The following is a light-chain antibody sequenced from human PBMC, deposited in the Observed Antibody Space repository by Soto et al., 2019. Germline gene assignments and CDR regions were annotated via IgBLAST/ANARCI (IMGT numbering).Light chain of an antibody. J-gene: IGLJ1*01. Sequence: QSVLTQPPSASGSPGQSVTISCTGTSSDVGGYNYVSWYQQHPGKAPKLMIYEVSKRPSGVPDRFSGSKSANTASLTVSGLQAEDEADYYRSSYAGTDNFDVFGTGTKLTVL. CDR1: SSDVGGYNY. V-gene: IGLV2-8*01. CDR2: EVS. CDR3: SSYAGTDNFDV.